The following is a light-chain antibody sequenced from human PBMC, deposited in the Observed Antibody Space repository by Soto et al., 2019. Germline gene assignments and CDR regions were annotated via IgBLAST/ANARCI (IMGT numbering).Light chain of an antibody. CDR1: QSISIY. V-gene: IGKV1-39*01. Sequence: DIQMTQSPSSLSASVGDRVTITCRASQSISIYLNWYQQKPGKAPKFLIYAASSLQSGVPSRFSGSGSGTDFTLTISSLQPEDVATYYCQQRYSTPTLTFGGGTKVEIK. CDR3: QQRYSTPTLT. J-gene: IGKJ4*01. CDR2: AAS.